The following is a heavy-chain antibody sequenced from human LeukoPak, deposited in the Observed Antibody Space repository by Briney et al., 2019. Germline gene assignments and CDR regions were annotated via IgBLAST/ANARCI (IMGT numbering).Heavy chain of an antibody. CDR1: GPSISGYY. D-gene: IGHD2-15*01. Sequence: SETQSLTCTVSGPSISGYYWSWIRQPAGQGLEWIGRIYTSGTTDYNPSLKSRVIISIDTSKNQFSLKVTSVTAADTAVYFCARHSWVNGYFDFWGQGTLVTVSS. V-gene: IGHV4-4*07. CDR2: IYTSGTT. CDR3: ARHSWVNGYFDF. J-gene: IGHJ4*02.